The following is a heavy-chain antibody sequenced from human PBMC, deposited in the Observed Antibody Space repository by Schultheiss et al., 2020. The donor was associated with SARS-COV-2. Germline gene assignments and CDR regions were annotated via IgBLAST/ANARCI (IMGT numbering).Heavy chain of an antibody. J-gene: IGHJ6*02. CDR1: GFTFSSYD. D-gene: IGHD2-2*01. V-gene: IGHV3-13*01. Sequence: GGSLRLSCAASGFTFSSYDMHWVRQATGKGLEWVSVIYSSDSTYYADSVKGRFTISRENAKNSLYLQMNSLRAGDTAVYYCAREGRGCSSTSCYHYYYGMDVWGQGTTVTVSS. CDR2: IYSSDST. CDR3: AREGRGCSSTSCYHYYYGMDV.